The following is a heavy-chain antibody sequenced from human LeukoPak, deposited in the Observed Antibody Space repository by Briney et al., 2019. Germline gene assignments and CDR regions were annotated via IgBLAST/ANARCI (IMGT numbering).Heavy chain of an antibody. Sequence: ASVKVSCKASGYTFTSYDINWVRQATGQGLEWMGWMNPNSGNTGYAQKFQGRVTMTRNTSISTAYMELSSLRSEDTAVYYCARVGSSGWYRRQDRTGIHWFDPWGQGTLVTVSS. CDR1: GYTFTSYD. J-gene: IGHJ5*02. D-gene: IGHD6-19*01. CDR2: MNPNSGNT. V-gene: IGHV1-8*01. CDR3: ARVGSSGWYRRQDRTGIHWFDP.